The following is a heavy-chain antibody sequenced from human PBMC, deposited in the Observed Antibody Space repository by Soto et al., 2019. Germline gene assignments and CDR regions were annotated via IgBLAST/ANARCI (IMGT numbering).Heavy chain of an antibody. CDR3: ASSYYYDSSGYYYYGMDV. Sequence: GESLKISCKGSGYSFTSYWIGWVRQMPGKGLEWMGIIYPGDSDTRYSPSFQGQVTISADKSISTAYLQWSSLKASDTAMYYCASSYYYDSSGYYYYGMDVWGQGTTVPVSS. CDR2: IYPGDSDT. V-gene: IGHV5-51*01. CDR1: GYSFTSYW. J-gene: IGHJ6*02. D-gene: IGHD3-22*01.